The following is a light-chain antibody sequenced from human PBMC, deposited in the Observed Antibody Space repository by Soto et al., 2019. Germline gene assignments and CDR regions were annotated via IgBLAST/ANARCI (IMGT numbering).Light chain of an antibody. V-gene: IGKV3-15*01. CDR3: QQYHNWPPWT. Sequence: EIVMTQSPDTLSVSPGQSAALSCWASESINSNLAWYQQKPGQSPRLLIYGASTRATGVPARFSGSGSGTEFSLTISSLQSEDFAVYYCQQYHNWPPWTFGQGTKVKI. CDR1: ESINSN. J-gene: IGKJ1*01. CDR2: GAS.